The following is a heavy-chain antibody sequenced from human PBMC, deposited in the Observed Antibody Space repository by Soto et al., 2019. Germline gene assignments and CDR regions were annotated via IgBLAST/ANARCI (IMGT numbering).Heavy chain of an antibody. Sequence: QVQLVQSGAEVKKPGASVKVSCKASGYTFTSYGISWVRQAPGQGLEWMGWISAYNGNTNYAQKLQGRVTMTTDPAPSTAYMELRSLRSDDTAVYYCARDYYGSGSYDWFDPWGQGTQVTVSS. V-gene: IGHV1-18*01. CDR3: ARDYYGSGSYDWFDP. D-gene: IGHD3-10*01. CDR1: GYTFTSYG. J-gene: IGHJ5*02. CDR2: ISAYNGNT.